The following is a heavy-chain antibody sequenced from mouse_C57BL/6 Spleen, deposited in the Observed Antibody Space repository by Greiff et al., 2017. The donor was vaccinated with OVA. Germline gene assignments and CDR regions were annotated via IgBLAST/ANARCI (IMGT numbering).Heavy chain of an antibody. CDR1: GFNIKDYY. Sequence: VQLQQSGAELVKPGASVKLSCTASGFNIKDYYMHWVKQRTEQGLEWIGRIDPEDGETKYAPKFQGKATMTADTSSNTAYLQLSSLTSEDTAVYYCARRSTTVSYAMDYWGQGTSVTVSS. CDR3: ARRSTTVSYAMDY. V-gene: IGHV14-2*01. CDR2: IDPEDGET. J-gene: IGHJ4*01. D-gene: IGHD1-1*01.